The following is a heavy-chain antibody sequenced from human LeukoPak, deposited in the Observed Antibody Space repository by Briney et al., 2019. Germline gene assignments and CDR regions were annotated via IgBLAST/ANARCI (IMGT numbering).Heavy chain of an antibody. Sequence: GGSLRLSCAASGFTFSSYGMHWVRQAPGKGLEWVAVIWHDGSNKYYADSVKGRFTISRDNSKNTLCLQMNSLRAEDTAVYYCARDRDLYYFDYWGQGTLVTVSS. CDR2: IWHDGSNK. CDR1: GFTFSSYG. J-gene: IGHJ4*02. CDR3: ARDRDLYYFDY. V-gene: IGHV3-33*08.